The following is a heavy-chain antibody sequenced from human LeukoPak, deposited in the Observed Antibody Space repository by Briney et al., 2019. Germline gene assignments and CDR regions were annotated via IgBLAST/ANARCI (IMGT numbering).Heavy chain of an antibody. V-gene: IGHV1-18*01. D-gene: IGHD1-14*01. CDR2: ISTLYGNK. CDR3: ARSPDQGAFDI. Sequence: ASVKVTCMASGYTFTDYGINWVRQAPGQGPEWMGWISTLYGNKNFAQKFQGRVTITADKSTRTAYMELSSLRSEDTAVYYCARSPDQGAFDIWGQGTMVTVSS. J-gene: IGHJ3*02. CDR1: GYTFTDYG.